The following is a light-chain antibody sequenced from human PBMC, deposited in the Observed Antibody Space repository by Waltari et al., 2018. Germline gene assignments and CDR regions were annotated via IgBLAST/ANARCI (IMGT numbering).Light chain of an antibody. Sequence: QSALTQPAPVSGSPGPSITISCTGTPSDVGRYDYVSWYQHHPGTAPKLMIYDVSTRPSGVSNRFSGSKSVNTASLTISGLQAEDEADYYCISYTSSSLVVFGGGTKLTVL. V-gene: IGLV2-14*03. J-gene: IGLJ2*01. CDR2: DVS. CDR3: ISYTSSSLVV. CDR1: PSDVGRYDY.